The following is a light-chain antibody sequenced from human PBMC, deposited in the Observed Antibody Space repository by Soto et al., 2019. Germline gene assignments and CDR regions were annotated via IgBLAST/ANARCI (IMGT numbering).Light chain of an antibody. Sequence: DIQMTQSPSTLSASEGDRVTISCRASQSVSIWLAWYQQKPGRAPKLLIYATSTLQTGVPSRFSGSGSGTEFTLTISSLQPEDFATYYCQQFNSYPLLFTFGPGTRVEIK. CDR3: QQFNSYPLLFT. V-gene: IGKV1-5*01. J-gene: IGKJ3*01. CDR1: QSVSIW. CDR2: ATS.